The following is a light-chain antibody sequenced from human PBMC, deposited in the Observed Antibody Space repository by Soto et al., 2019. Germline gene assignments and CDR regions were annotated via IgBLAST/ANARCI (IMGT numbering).Light chain of an antibody. CDR1: QSVSSNH. CDR2: GGS. Sequence: DIVLAQSPGTLSLSAGERATLSCRASQSVSSNHLAWYQQKPGQAPRLLIYGGSSRATGIPVRFSGSGSGTDFTLIITRLEPEHFAVYYCEQYGSSPPTFGQGTKVDIK. J-gene: IGKJ1*01. CDR3: EQYGSSPPT. V-gene: IGKV3-20*01.